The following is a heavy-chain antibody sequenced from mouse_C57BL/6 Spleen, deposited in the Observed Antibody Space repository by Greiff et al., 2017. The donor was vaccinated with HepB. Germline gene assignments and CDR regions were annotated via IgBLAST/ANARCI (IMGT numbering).Heavy chain of an antibody. D-gene: IGHD2-3*01. CDR2: ISYDGSN. CDR1: GYSITSGYY. V-gene: IGHV3-6*01. Sequence: EVQLQESGPGLVKPSQSLSLTCSVTGYSITSGYYWNWIRQFPGNKLEWMGYISYDGSNNYNPSLKNRISITRDTSKNQFFLKLNSVTTEDTATYDCARDDGYYQAWFAYWGQGTLVTVSA. J-gene: IGHJ3*01. CDR3: ARDDGYYQAWFAY.